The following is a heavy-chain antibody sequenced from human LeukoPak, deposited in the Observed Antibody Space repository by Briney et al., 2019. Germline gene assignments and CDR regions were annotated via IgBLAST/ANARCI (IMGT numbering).Heavy chain of an antibody. CDR2: ISGSGGST. Sequence: GGSLRLSCAASGFTFTSYAMSWVRQAPGKGLEWVSAISGSGGSTYYADSVKGRFTISRDNSKNTVYLQMNSLSAEDTAVYYCAKDTRGARSFNYSYGVDVWGQGTTVTVSS. D-gene: IGHD3-10*01. V-gene: IGHV3-23*01. CDR1: GFTFTSYA. J-gene: IGHJ6*02. CDR3: AKDTRGARSFNYSYGVDV.